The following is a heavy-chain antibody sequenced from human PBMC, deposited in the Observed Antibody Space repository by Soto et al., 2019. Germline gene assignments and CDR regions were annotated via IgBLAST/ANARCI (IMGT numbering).Heavy chain of an antibody. V-gene: IGHV4-59*08. CDR3: ARLRNWFDP. Sequence: SETLSLTCTVSGGSISSYYWSWIRQPPGKGLEWIGYIYYSGSSNYNPSLKSRVTISVDTSKNQFSLKLSSVTAADPAVYYCARLRNWFDPWGQGTLVTVSS. J-gene: IGHJ5*02. CDR1: GGSISSYY. CDR2: IYYSGSS.